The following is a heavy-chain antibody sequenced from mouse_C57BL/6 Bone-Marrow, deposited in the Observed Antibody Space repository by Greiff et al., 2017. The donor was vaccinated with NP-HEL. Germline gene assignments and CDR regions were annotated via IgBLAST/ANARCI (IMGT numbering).Heavy chain of an antibody. Sequence: VQLVESGAELVRPGASVKLSCKASGYTFTDYYINWVKQTPGQGLEWIARIYPGSGNTYYNEKFKGKATLTAEHSSSTAYLQLSSLTADGSSFYFCSSDYYGSCYGYWGQGTPLTVSS. V-gene: IGHV1-76*01. CDR3: SSDYYGSCYGY. CDR1: GYTFTDYY. D-gene: IGHD1-1*01. J-gene: IGHJ2*01. CDR2: IYPGSGNT.